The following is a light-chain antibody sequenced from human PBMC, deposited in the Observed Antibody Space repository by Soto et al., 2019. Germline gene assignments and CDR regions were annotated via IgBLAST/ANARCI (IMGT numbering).Light chain of an antibody. CDR1: QSVSSTY. CDR3: QQYGSSPPT. V-gene: IGKV3-20*01. CDR2: GAS. J-gene: IGKJ4*02. Sequence: EIVLTQSPGTLSLSPGERATLSCRASQSVSSTYLAWYQRKPGQAPRLLIYGASNRATGIPGRFSGSGSGTDFTLTITRLEPEDFAVYYCQQYGSSPPTFGPGTRVEIK.